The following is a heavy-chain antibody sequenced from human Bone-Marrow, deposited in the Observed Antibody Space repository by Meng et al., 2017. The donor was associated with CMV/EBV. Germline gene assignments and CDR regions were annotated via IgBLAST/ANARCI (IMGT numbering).Heavy chain of an antibody. CDR1: GLSFSTYD. J-gene: IGHJ4*02. D-gene: IGHD5-24*01. CDR3: AKDIDGYMSFDY. V-gene: IGHV3-23*01. Sequence: GESLKISCSASGLSFSTYDMSWVRQAPGKGLEWVSIITGNGGSIHYADSVKGRFTISRDNSKNMLFLQMNSLRAEDTAIYYCAKDIDGYMSFDYWGQGTLVTVSS. CDR2: ITGNGGSI.